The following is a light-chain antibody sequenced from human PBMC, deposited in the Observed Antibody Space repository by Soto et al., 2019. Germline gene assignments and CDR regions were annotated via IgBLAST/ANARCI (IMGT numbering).Light chain of an antibody. CDR3: QQDYNLLT. V-gene: IGKV3D-7*01. CDR1: QSVSSY. CDR2: GAS. Sequence: EIVLTQSPATLSLSPGERATLSCRASQSVSSYLSWYQQKPGQAPRLLIYGASTRATGIPARFSGSGSGTDFTLTISSLQPEDFAVYYCQQDYNLLTFGGGTKVDIK. J-gene: IGKJ4*01.